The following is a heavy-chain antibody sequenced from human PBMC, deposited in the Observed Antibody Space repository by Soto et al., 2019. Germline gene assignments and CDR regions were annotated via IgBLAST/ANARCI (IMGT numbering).Heavy chain of an antibody. D-gene: IGHD5-12*01. Sequence: EVQLVKSGGGLVQPGRSLRLSCAASGFTFDDYAMHWVRQAPGKGLEWVSGISWNSGSVGYADSVKGRFTISRDNAKNSLYLEMNNLRAEDTALYYCTKDLGRSGYDFRDFYYGMDVWGQGTTVTVSS. CDR3: TKDLGRSGYDFRDFYYGMDV. V-gene: IGHV3-9*01. CDR1: GFTFDDYA. CDR2: ISWNSGSV. J-gene: IGHJ6*02.